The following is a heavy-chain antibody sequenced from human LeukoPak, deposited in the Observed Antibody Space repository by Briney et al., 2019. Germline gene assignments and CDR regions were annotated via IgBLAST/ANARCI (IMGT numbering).Heavy chain of an antibody. V-gene: IGHV4-39*07. Sequence: SETLSLTCTVSGGSISSSSYYWGWIRQPPGKGLEWIGSIYYSGSTYYNPSLKSRVTISVDTSKNQFSLKLSSVTAADTAVYYCARARTGYSSGWSFDYWGQGTLVTVSS. CDR2: IYYSGST. CDR1: GGSISSSSYY. CDR3: ARARTGYSSGWSFDY. J-gene: IGHJ4*02. D-gene: IGHD6-19*01.